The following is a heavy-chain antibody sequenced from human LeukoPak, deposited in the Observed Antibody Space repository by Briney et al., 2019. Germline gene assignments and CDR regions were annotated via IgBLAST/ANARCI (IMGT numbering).Heavy chain of an antibody. Sequence: SETLSLTCTVSGGSISSYYWSWIRQPPGKGLEWIGYIYYSGSTNYNPSLKSRVTISVDTSKNQFSLKLSSVTAADTAVYYCARGQHGVAAAPFDYWGQGTLVTVPS. V-gene: IGHV4-59*01. CDR3: ARGQHGVAAAPFDY. D-gene: IGHD6-13*01. CDR1: GGSISSYY. J-gene: IGHJ4*02. CDR2: IYYSGST.